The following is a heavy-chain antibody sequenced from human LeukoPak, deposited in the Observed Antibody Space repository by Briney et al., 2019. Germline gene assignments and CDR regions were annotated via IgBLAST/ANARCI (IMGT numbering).Heavy chain of an antibody. CDR1: GGSISSSGNY. D-gene: IGHD3-3*01. Sequence: SETLSLTCTVFGGSISSSGNYWGWIRQPPGKTLEWIGSLSYSGTTNYNPSLKSRAAISLDMSKNQFSLRLSSVTAADTAVYFCARVRLYDFWSGYYYYYYYYYMDVWGKGTTVTVSS. V-gene: IGHV4-39*07. J-gene: IGHJ6*03. CDR3: ARVRLYDFWSGYYYYYYYYYMDV. CDR2: LSYSGTT.